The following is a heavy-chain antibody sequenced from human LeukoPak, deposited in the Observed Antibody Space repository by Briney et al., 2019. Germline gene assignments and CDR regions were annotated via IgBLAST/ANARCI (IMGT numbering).Heavy chain of an antibody. J-gene: IGHJ5*02. V-gene: IGHV1-2*02. CDR2: INPNRGGT. CDR1: GYTFTGYY. CDR3: ARGCREAAGSGSYYKLYNWFDP. Sequence: GASVKVSCKASGYTFTGYYMHWVRQAPGQGLEWMGWINPNRGGTNYAQKFQGRVTMTRDTSISTAYMELSRLRSGDTAVYYCARGCREAAGSGSYYKLYNWFDPWGQGTLVTVSS. D-gene: IGHD3-10*01.